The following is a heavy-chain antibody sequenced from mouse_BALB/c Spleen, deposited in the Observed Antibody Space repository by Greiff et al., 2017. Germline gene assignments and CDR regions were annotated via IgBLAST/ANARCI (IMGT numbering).Heavy chain of an antibody. CDR2: IRSKSNNYAT. Sequence: EVKLVESGGGLVQPKGSLKLSCAASGFTFNTYAMNWVRQAPGKGLEWVARIRSKSNNYATYYADSVKDRFTISRDDSQSMLYLQMNNLKTEDTAMYYCVRHEYGNYWYFDVWGAGTTVTVSS. D-gene: IGHD2-10*02. V-gene: IGHV10-1*02. CDR1: GFTFNTYA. CDR3: VRHEYGNYWYFDV. J-gene: IGHJ1*01.